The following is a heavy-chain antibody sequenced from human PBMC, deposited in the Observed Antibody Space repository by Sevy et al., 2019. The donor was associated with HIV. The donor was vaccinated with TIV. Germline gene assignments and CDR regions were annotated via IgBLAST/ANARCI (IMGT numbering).Heavy chain of an antibody. V-gene: IGHV5-51*01. D-gene: IGHD3-3*01. CDR2: IYPGDSDT. Sequence: GESLKISCKGSGYSFTSYWIGWVRQMPGKGLEWMGIIYPGDSDTRYSPSFQGQVTISADKSISTAYLQWSSLKASDTAMYYCARPRITIFGSGAFDIWGQGTMVTVS. J-gene: IGHJ3*02. CDR3: ARPRITIFGSGAFDI. CDR1: GYSFTSYW.